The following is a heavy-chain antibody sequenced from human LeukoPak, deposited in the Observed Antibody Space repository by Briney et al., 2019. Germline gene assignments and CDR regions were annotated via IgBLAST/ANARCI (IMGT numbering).Heavy chain of an antibody. CDR2: ISSSSNYI. V-gene: IGHV3-21*01. J-gene: IGHJ3*02. Sequence: GGSLRLSCAASGFTFSSYSMNWVRQAPGKGLEWVSSISSSSNYIYYADSVKGRFTISRDNAKNSLYLQMNSLRAEDTAVYYCARDLGGILTGQDAFDIWGQGTMVTVSS. D-gene: IGHD3-9*01. CDR1: GFTFSSYS. CDR3: ARDLGGILTGQDAFDI.